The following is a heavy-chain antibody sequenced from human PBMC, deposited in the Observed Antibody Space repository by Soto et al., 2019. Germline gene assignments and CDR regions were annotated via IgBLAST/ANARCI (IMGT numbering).Heavy chain of an antibody. CDR3: ARDPGSGSYYGWFDP. V-gene: IGHV4-34*01. CDR1: GVSFSGYY. Sequence: SETLSLTCAVYGVSFSGYYWSWIRQPPGKGLEWIGEINHSGSTNYNPSLKSRVTISVDTSKKQFSLKLSSVTAADTAVYYCARDPGSGSYYGWFDPWGQGTLVTVSS. D-gene: IGHD3-10*01. J-gene: IGHJ5*02. CDR2: INHSGST.